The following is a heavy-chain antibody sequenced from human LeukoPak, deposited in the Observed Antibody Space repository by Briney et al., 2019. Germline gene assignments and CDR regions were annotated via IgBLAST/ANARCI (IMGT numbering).Heavy chain of an antibody. J-gene: IGHJ4*02. CDR3: TRGMRAILIYD. V-gene: IGHV1-69*05. CDR2: FIPLFGSV. Sequence: SVKVSCKASGGALSSYTISWVRQAPGQGLEWMGGFIPLFGSVQYAQKFQGRVTITMDESASTTYMELRSLRSEDAAVFYCTRGMRAILIYDWGQGTLVTVSS. CDR1: GGALSSYT. D-gene: IGHD3-10*01.